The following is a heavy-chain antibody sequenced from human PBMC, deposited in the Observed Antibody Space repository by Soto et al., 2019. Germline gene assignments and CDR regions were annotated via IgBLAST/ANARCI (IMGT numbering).Heavy chain of an antibody. V-gene: IGHV1-69*04. CDR2: IIPILGIA. CDR1: GYTFTSYA. D-gene: IGHD3-10*01. CDR3: ARVRDTMVRVVTVSGGMDV. J-gene: IGHJ6*02. Sequence: GASVKVSCKASGYTFTSYAMHWVRQAPGQRLEWMGRIIPILGIANYAQKFQGRVTITADKSTSTAYMELSSLRSEDTAVYYCARVRDTMVRVVTVSGGMDVWGQGTTVTVSS.